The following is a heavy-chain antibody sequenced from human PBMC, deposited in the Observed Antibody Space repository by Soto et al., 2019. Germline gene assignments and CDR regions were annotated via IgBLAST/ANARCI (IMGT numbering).Heavy chain of an antibody. V-gene: IGHV4-39*01. Sequence: QLQLQESGPGLVKPSETLSLTCTVSGGSISSSSYYWGWIRQPPGKGLEWIGSIYYSGSTYYNPSLKSRVTISVDTSKNQFSLKLSSVTAADTAVYYCARHRNRSSPVNWFDPWGQGTLVTVSS. CDR2: IYYSGST. D-gene: IGHD6-13*01. J-gene: IGHJ5*02. CDR3: ARHRNRSSPVNWFDP. CDR1: GGSISSSSYY.